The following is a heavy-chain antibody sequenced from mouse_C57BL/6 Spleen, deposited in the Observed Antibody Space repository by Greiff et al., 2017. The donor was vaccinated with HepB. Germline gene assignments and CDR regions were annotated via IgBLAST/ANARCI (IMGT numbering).Heavy chain of an antibody. D-gene: IGHD2-4*01. CDR3: AREGGNYDYGAWFAY. V-gene: IGHV5-4*01. CDR2: ISDGGSYT. Sequence: EVQRVESGGGLVKPGGSLKLSCAASGFTFSSYAMSWVRQTPEKRLEWVATISDGGSYTYYPDNVKGRFTISRDNAKNNLYLQMSQLKSEDTAMYYCAREGGNYDYGAWFAYWGQGTLVTVSA. J-gene: IGHJ3*01. CDR1: GFTFSSYA.